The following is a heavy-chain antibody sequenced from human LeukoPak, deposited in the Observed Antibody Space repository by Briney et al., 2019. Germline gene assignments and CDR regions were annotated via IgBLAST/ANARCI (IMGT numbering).Heavy chain of an antibody. Sequence: SVKVPCKASGGTFSSYAISWVRQAPGQGLEWMGGIIPIFGTANYAQKFQGRVTITTDESTSTAYMELSSLRSEDTAVYYCARGTGTYDSSGYRYYYYYYMDVWGKGTTVTVSS. V-gene: IGHV1-69*05. CDR2: IIPIFGTA. J-gene: IGHJ6*03. D-gene: IGHD3-22*01. CDR3: ARGTGTYDSSGYRYYYYYYMDV. CDR1: GGTFSSYA.